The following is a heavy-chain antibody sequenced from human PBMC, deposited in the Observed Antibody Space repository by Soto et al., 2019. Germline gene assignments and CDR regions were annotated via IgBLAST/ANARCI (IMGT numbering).Heavy chain of an antibody. D-gene: IGHD3-10*01. J-gene: IGHJ5*02. CDR2: IYWNDDR. CDR1: GFSFSTSGVD. Sequence: QITLKESGPTLVKPTQTLTLTCTFSGFSFSTSGVDVGWIRQPPGKALEWLALIYWNDDRRYSPSLKSRLTITKDTSKNQVFLTMTNMDPVDRATYYCASGSFPNWFDPWCQGTLVTVSS. V-gene: IGHV2-5*01. CDR3: ASGSFPNWFDP.